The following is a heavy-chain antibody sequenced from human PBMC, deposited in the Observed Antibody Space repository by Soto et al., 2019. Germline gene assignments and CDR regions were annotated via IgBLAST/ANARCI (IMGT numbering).Heavy chain of an antibody. D-gene: IGHD2-2*01. CDR2: ISGSGGST. Sequence: GGSLRLSCAASGFTFSSYAMSWVRQAPGKGLEWVSAISGSGGSTYYADSVKGRFTISRDNSKNTLYLQRNSRRAEDTAVYYCAKGGVPAAMKSYFDYWGQGTLVTVSS. CDR1: GFTFSSYA. CDR3: AKGGVPAAMKSYFDY. V-gene: IGHV3-23*01. J-gene: IGHJ4*02.